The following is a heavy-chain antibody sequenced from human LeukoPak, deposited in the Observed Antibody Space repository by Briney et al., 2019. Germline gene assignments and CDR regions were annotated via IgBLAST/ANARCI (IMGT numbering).Heavy chain of an antibody. CDR2: ISSSGSTI. CDR3: ARCALRYFDWLLLVDYFDY. V-gene: IGHV3-11*01. D-gene: IGHD3-9*01. Sequence: PGRSLRLSCAASGFTFSDYYMSWIRQAPGKGLEWVSYISSSGSTIYYADSVKGRFTISRDNAKNSLYLQMNSLRAEDTAVYYCARCALRYFDWLLLVDYFDYWGQGTLVTVSS. J-gene: IGHJ4*02. CDR1: GFTFSDYY.